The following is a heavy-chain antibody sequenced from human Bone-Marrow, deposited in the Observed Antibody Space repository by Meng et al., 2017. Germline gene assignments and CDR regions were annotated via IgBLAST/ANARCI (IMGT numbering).Heavy chain of an antibody. V-gene: IGHV3-48*03. CDR1: GFTFSSYE. CDR3: ARGGRHYDILTGYFTRKFFDY. J-gene: IGHJ4*01. CDR2: ISSSGSTI. Sequence: GESLKISCAASGFTFSSYEMNWVRQAPGKGLEWVSYISSSGSTIYYAGSVKGRFTISRDNAKNSLYLQMNSLRAEDTAVYYCARGGRHYDILTGYFTRKFFDYWGQGTLVTVSS. D-gene: IGHD3-9*01.